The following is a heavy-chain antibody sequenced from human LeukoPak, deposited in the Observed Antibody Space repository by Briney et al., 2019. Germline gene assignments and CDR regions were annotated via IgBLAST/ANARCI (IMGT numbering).Heavy chain of an antibody. Sequence: SEALSLTCSLSGDSISRSDSYWDWIRQAPGKGLEWIGTIYYSGRTYYSPTLKSRVTMSVDRSNNQVSLNLRSVTAADTAVYYCARRRYYDGSGYLEWGQGTLLSVSS. J-gene: IGHJ1*01. CDR3: ARRRYYDGSGYLE. V-gene: IGHV4-39*01. CDR1: GDSISRSDSY. D-gene: IGHD3-22*01. CDR2: IYYSGRT.